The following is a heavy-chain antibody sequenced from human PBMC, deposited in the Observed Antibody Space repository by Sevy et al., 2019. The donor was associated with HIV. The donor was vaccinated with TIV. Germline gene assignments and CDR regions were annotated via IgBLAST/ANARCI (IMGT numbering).Heavy chain of an antibody. CDR2: IYYSGST. D-gene: IGHD2-8*01. Sequence: SETLSLTCTVSGGSISSSSYYWGWIRQPPGKGLEWIGSIYYSGSTYYNPSLKSRVTISVDTSKNQFSLKLSSVTAADTAVYYCARDPAYCTNGVCSYFDYWGQGTLVTVSS. V-gene: IGHV4-39*02. J-gene: IGHJ4*02. CDR1: GGSISSSSYY. CDR3: ARDPAYCTNGVCSYFDY.